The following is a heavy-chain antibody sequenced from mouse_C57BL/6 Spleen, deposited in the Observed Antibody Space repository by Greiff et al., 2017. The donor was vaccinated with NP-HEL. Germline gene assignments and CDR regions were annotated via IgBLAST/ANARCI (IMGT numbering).Heavy chain of an antibody. CDR3: AVIYYYGSRNY. J-gene: IGHJ2*01. CDR2: INPNNGGT. CDR1: GYTFTDYN. V-gene: IGHV1-22*01. D-gene: IGHD1-1*01. Sequence: VQLQQSGPELVKPGASVKMSCKASGYTFTDYNMHWVKQSHGKSLERIGYINPNNGGTSYNQKFKGKATLTVNKSSSTAYMELRSLTSEDSAVYYCAVIYYYGSRNYWGQGTTLTVSS.